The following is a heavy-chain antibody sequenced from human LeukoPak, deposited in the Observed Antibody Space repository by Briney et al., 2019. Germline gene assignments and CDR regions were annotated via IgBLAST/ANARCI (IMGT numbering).Heavy chain of an antibody. CDR1: GGTFSTYA. Sequence: SVKVSCKASGGTFSTYAITWVRQAPGQGLEWMGGIIPIFGTANYAQKFQGRVTITADESTSTAYMELSSPRSEDTAVYYCARGPLDILTGYYFGYWGQGTLVTVSS. CDR2: IIPIFGTA. D-gene: IGHD3-9*01. J-gene: IGHJ4*02. CDR3: ARGPLDILTGYYFGY. V-gene: IGHV1-69*13.